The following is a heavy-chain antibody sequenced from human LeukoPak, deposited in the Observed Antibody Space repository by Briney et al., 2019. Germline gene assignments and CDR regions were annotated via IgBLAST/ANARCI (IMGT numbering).Heavy chain of an antibody. CDR1: GYTFTSYF. J-gene: IGHJ3*02. Sequence: ASVKVSCKASGYTFTSYFIHWVRQAPGQGLEWMGIINPSGGSTSFAQRFQGRVTLTRDMSTSTVYMDLSSLRSEDTAVYYCARDPTPYYYDKREAFDIWGQGTVVTVSS. CDR3: ARDPTPYYYDKREAFDI. CDR2: INPSGGST. V-gene: IGHV1-46*01. D-gene: IGHD3-22*01.